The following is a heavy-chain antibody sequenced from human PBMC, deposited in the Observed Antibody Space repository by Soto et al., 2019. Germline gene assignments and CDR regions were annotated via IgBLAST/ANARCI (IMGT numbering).Heavy chain of an antibody. CDR3: ASNTTPGGMDV. CDR2: LSSGGST. CDR1: GFAVSPHY. D-gene: IGHD1-26*01. V-gene: IGHV3-53*01. Sequence: RRLSCAASGFAVSPHYMSWVRQAPGKGLEWVSVLSSGGSTYYADSVEGRFTISGDIYKNSVFLQMDSLRAEDTAVYYCASNTTPGGMDVWGQGTTVTVSS. J-gene: IGHJ6*02.